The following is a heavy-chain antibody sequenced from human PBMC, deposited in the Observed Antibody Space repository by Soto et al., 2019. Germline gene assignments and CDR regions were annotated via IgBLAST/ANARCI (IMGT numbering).Heavy chain of an antibody. CDR2: IYYSGST. CDR3: ARRYSRSWYYFDY. D-gene: IGHD6-13*01. CDR1: GGSISSSSYY. V-gene: IGHV4-39*01. Sequence: SETLSLTCTVSGGSISSSSYYWGWIRQPPGKGLEWIGSIYYSGSTYYNPSLKSRVTISVDTSKNQFSLKLSSVTAADTAVYYCARRYSRSWYYFDYWGQGTLVTVSP. J-gene: IGHJ4*02.